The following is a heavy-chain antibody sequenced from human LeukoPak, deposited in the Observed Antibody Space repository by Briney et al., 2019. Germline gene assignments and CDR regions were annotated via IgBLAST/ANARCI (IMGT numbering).Heavy chain of an antibody. CDR2: ISSSSSYI. CDR1: GFTFSSYS. Sequence: GGSLRLSCAASGFTFSSYSMNGVRQAPGMGLEWVSSISSSSSYIYYADSVKGRFTISRDNAKNTLYLQMNSLRAEDTALYYCVKDLDFRADCWGQGTLVTVSS. D-gene: IGHD2/OR15-2a*01. J-gene: IGHJ4*02. CDR3: VKDLDFRADC. V-gene: IGHV3-21*01.